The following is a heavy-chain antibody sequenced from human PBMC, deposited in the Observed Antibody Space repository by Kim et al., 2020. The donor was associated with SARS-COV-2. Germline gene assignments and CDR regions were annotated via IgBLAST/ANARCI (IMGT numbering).Heavy chain of an antibody. V-gene: IGHV3-15*01. J-gene: IGHJ6*02. Sequence: APVKGRFTISRDDSKNTLYLQMNSLKTEDTAVYYCTRAYSNYYYYYGMDVWGQGTTVTVSS. D-gene: IGHD4-4*01. CDR3: TRAYSNYYYYYGMDV.